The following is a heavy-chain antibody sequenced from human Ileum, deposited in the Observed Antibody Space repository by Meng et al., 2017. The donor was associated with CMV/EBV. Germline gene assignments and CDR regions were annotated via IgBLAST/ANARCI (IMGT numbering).Heavy chain of an antibody. CDR1: GFIFRDHP. D-gene: IGHD6-6*01. V-gene: IGHV3-74*03. Sequence: VHRVEAGGALVPPGGSLRLSCVGSGFIFRDHPMHWFRQAPGEGLLWLSRVSPDGTFITYVDSVKGRFSVSRDNAKNTLYLQMNSLRVEDTAVYYCARDVSSIGDYWGQGTLVTVSS. J-gene: IGHJ4*02. CDR2: VSPDGTFI. CDR3: ARDVSSIGDY.